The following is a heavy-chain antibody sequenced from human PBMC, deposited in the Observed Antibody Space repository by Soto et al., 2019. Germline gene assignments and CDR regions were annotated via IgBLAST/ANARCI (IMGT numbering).Heavy chain of an antibody. CDR2: VYHSGGS. J-gene: IGHJ5*02. CDR1: GVSIHNSHSF. D-gene: IGHD2-15*01. CDR3: GRVVEGATRHTDSDS. V-gene: IGHV4-39*02. Sequence: SETLSLTCAVSGVSIHNSHSFWGWIRQPPGKGLEFIGSVYHSGGSYYNPSLKGRVTISVDTSNNQISLRVNSVTAADAAVYYCGRVVEGATRHTDSDSWGQGMLVTVSS.